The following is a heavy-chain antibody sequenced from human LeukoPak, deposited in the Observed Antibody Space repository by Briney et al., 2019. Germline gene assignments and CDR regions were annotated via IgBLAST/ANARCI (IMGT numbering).Heavy chain of an antibody. D-gene: IGHD5-24*01. V-gene: IGHV4-59*08. CDR1: GGSIDTYY. J-gene: IGHJ4*02. CDR3: ARHSVFLIPFTSWLQPPHFDY. CDR2: VFHTGST. Sequence: PSETLSLTCTVSGGSIDTYYWNWIRQPPGKGLEWIGYVFHTGSTNYNPSLKSRVTISVDTSKNQFSLKLSSVTAADTAVYYCARHSVFLIPFTSWLQPPHFDYWGQGTLVTVSS.